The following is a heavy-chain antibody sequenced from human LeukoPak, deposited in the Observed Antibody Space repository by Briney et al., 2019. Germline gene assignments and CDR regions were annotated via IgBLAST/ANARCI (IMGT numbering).Heavy chain of an antibody. CDR2: INHSGST. Sequence: PSETLSLTCAVYGGSFSGYYWSWIRQPPGKGLEWIGEINHSGSTNYNPSLKSRVTISVDTSKNQFSLKLSSVTAADTAVYYCARLARAAAGRRGYYYYYYMDVWGKGTTVTISS. CDR3: ARLARAAAGRRGYYYYYYMDV. V-gene: IGHV4-34*01. J-gene: IGHJ6*03. D-gene: IGHD6-13*01. CDR1: GGSFSGYY.